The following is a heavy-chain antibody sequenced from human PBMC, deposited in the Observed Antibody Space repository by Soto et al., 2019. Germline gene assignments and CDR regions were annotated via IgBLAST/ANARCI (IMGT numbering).Heavy chain of an antibody. CDR2: ISWNSGSI. J-gene: IGHJ3*02. CDR3: AKDRVPVEGDIVVVVAAKYAFDI. Sequence: PGGSLRLSCAASGFTFDDYAMHWVRQAPGKGLEWVSGISWNSGSIGYADSVKGRFTISRDNAKNSLYLQMNSLRAEDTALYYCAKDRVPVEGDIVVVVAAKYAFDIWGQGTMVTVSS. CDR1: GFTFDDYA. V-gene: IGHV3-9*01. D-gene: IGHD2-15*01.